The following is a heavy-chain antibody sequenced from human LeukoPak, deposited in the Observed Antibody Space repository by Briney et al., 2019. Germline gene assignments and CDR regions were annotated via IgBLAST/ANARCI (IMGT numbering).Heavy chain of an antibody. D-gene: IGHD6-19*01. CDR3: ARAPPSPRLQAVSGTNYFDY. CDR1: GFTVSRSY. J-gene: IGHJ4*02. Sequence: GGSLRLSCAASGFTVSRSYMNWVRQAPGKGLEWDSISDSGGSTYYADSVKGRFTISRDNAKNTVFLQMNSLRTEDTAVYYCARAPPSPRLQAVSGTNYFDYWGQGTLVTVSS. V-gene: IGHV3-66*02. CDR2: SDSGGST.